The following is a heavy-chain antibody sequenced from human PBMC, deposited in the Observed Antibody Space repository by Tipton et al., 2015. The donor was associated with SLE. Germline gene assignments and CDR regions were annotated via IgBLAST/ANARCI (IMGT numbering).Heavy chain of an antibody. D-gene: IGHD1-26*01. CDR1: GGSISSSSYY. CDR3: ASQGGGSYGAFDI. J-gene: IGHJ3*02. V-gene: IGHV4-39*07. CDR2: IYYSGST. Sequence: LRLSCTVSGGSISSSSYYWGWIRQPPGKGLEWIGSIYYSGSTYYNPSLKSRVTISVDTSKNQFSLKLSSVTAADTAVYYCASQGGGSYGAFDIWGQGTMVTVSS.